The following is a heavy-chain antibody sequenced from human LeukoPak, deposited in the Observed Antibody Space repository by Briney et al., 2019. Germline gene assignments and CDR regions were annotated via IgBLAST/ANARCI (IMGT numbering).Heavy chain of an antibody. D-gene: IGHD6-13*01. CDR1: GYSISSGYY. Sequence: SETLSLTCTVSGYSISSGYYWGWIRQPPGKGLEWIGSIYHSGSTYYNPSLKSRVTISVDTSKNQFSLKLSSVTAADTAVYYCAREYSSSWTTRVRDAFDIWGQGTMVTVSS. CDR3: AREYSSSWTTRVRDAFDI. V-gene: IGHV4-38-2*02. J-gene: IGHJ3*02. CDR2: IYHSGST.